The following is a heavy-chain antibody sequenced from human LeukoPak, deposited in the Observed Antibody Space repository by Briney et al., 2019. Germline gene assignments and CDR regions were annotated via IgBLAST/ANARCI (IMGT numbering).Heavy chain of an antibody. J-gene: IGHJ4*02. CDR1: GGSISSGGYY. CDR2: IYYSGST. CDR3: VRAGSMPAALFDF. D-gene: IGHD2-2*01. Sequence: PSQTLSLTCTVSGGSISSGGYYWSWIRQHPGKGLEWIGYIYYSGSTYYNPSLKSRVTISVGTSKNQFSLKLSSVTAADTAVYYCVRAGSMPAALFDFWGQGTLVTVSS. V-gene: IGHV4-31*03.